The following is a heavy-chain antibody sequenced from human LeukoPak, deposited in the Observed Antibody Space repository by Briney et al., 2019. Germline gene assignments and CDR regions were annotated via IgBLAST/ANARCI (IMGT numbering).Heavy chain of an antibody. V-gene: IGHV3-15*01. J-gene: IGHJ4*02. D-gene: IGHD3/OR15-3a*01. CDR3: TAGTGRSDFDY. Sequence: GGSLRLSCAASGFTFSNAWMSWVRQPPGRGLEWVGRIKRKGDDGTIDYAAPVKGRLSISRDDSKNTLYLQMKSLKSEDTAVYYCTAGTGRSDFDYWGQGTLVTVSS. CDR2: IKRKGDDGTI. CDR1: GFTFSNAW.